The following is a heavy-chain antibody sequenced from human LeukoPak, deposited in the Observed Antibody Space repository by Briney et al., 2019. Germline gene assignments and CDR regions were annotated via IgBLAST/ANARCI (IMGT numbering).Heavy chain of an antibody. CDR3: AREGGPYSSSRTFDY. Sequence: SGGSLRLSSAASGFTFSSYAMHWVRQAPGKGLEWVAVISYDGSNKYYADSVKGRFTISRDNSKNTLYLQMNSLRAEDTAVYYCAREGGPYSSSRTFDYWGQGTLVTVSS. CDR2: ISYDGSNK. J-gene: IGHJ4*02. CDR1: GFTFSSYA. D-gene: IGHD6-13*01. V-gene: IGHV3-30-3*01.